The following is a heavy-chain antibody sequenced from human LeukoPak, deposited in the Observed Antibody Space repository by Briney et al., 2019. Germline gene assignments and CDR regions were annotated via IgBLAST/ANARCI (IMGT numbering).Heavy chain of an antibody. V-gene: IGHV1-46*01. CDR1: GYTFTSYY. CDR2: INPSGGST. J-gene: IGHJ3*02. CDR3: AREGGYDADAFDI. Sequence: ASVTVSCTASGYTFTSYYMHWVRQAPGQGLEWMGIINPSGGSTSYAQKFQGRVTMTRDTSTSTVYMELSSLRSEDTAVYYCAREGGYDADAFDIWGQGTMVTVSS. D-gene: IGHD5-12*01.